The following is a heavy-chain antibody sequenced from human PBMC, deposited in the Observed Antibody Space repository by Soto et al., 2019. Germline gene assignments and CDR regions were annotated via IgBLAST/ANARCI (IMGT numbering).Heavy chain of an antibody. J-gene: IGHJ4*02. CDR2: IIPIFGTA. CDR1: GGTFSSYA. CDR3: ASAVAGTLYYFDS. V-gene: IGHV1-69*13. D-gene: IGHD6-19*01. Sequence: SVKVSCKASGGTFSSYAISWVRQAPGQGLEWMGGIIPIFGTANYAQKFQGRVTITADESTSTAYMELSSLRSEDTAVYYCASAVAGTLYYFDSWGQGTLVTVSS.